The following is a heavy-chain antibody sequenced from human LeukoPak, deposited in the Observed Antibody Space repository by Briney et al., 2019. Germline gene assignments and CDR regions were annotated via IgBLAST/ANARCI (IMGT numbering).Heavy chain of an antibody. CDR1: GYSFADSW. CDR3: AREYGRPYDY. D-gene: IGHD2/OR15-2a*01. CDR2: IYPGDSDT. Sequence: GESLKISCKGSGYSFADSWIAWVRQPPGKVLEWMVLIYPGDSDTRYSPSFQGQVSISVDKSISTTFLQWSSLKASDTAMYYCAREYGRPYDYWGQGTLVSVSS. J-gene: IGHJ4*02. V-gene: IGHV5-51*01.